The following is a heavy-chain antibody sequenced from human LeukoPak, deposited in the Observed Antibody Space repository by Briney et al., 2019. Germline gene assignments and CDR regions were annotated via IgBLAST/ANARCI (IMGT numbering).Heavy chain of an antibody. V-gene: IGHV4-59*01. CDR1: GGSINTTY. Sequence: SETLSLTCSVSGGSINTTYWSWIRQPPGKGLEWIGNLHYSGSTNYNSSLKSRVTISVDTSKNQFSLKMISVTTADTAVYFCARRHTYYYDSSGYPLDAFDIWGQGTMVTVSS. D-gene: IGHD3-22*01. CDR2: LHYSGST. CDR3: ARRHTYYYDSSGYPLDAFDI. J-gene: IGHJ3*02.